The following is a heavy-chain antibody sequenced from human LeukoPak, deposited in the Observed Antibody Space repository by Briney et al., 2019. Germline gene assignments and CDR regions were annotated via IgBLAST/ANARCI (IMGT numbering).Heavy chain of an antibody. Sequence: PGASVKVSCKASGYTFTSYGISWVRQAPGQGLEWMGGIIPIFGTANYAQKFQGRVTITADESTSTAYMELSSLRSEDTAVYYCARRYSSGWDFDYWGQGTLVTVSS. CDR2: IIPIFGTA. CDR1: GYTFTSYG. D-gene: IGHD6-19*01. V-gene: IGHV1-69*13. J-gene: IGHJ4*02. CDR3: ARRYSSGWDFDY.